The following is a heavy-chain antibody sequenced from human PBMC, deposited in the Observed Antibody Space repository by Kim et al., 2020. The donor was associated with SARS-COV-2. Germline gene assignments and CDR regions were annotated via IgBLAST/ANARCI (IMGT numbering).Heavy chain of an antibody. J-gene: IGHJ5*02. Sequence: TPPLKSRVTISVDTSKSQFSLKLSSVTAADTAVYYCARGSSSWYHWFDPWGQGTLVTVSS. D-gene: IGHD6-13*01. CDR3: ARGSSSWYHWFDP. V-gene: IGHV4-39*01.